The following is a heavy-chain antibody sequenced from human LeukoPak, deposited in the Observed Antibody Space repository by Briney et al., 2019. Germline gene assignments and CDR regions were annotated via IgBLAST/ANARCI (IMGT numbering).Heavy chain of an antibody. V-gene: IGHV1-69*04. CDR2: IIPILSIA. J-gene: IGHJ4*02. CDR1: GGTFSSYA. CDR3: ARGITIFGVPEY. Sequence: ASVKVSCKASGGTFSSYAISWVRQAPGQGLEWMGRIIPILSIANYAQKFQGRVTITTDESTSTAYMELSSLRSEDTAVYYCARGITIFGVPEYWGQGTLVTVSS. D-gene: IGHD3-3*01.